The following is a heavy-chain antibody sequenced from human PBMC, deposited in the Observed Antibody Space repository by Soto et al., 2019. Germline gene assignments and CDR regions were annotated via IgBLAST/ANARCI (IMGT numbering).Heavy chain of an antibody. CDR1: GYSFSTYW. Sequence: GESLKIYCKGSGYSFSTYWIVWVRQMSGKNIKWKGIMNPGNSNSRYSPSIQGQVTISTHKSIITAYLQWSSLKASDTAMYYCARHIYDFWNGYYSDFDYWGQGTLVTVSS. CDR2: MNPGNSNS. CDR3: ARHIYDFWNGYYSDFDY. J-gene: IGHJ4*02. V-gene: IGHV5-51*01. D-gene: IGHD3-3*01.